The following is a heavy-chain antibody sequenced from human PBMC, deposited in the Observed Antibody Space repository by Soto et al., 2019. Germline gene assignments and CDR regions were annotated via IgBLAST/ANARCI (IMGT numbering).Heavy chain of an antibody. Sequence: SETLSLTCTVSGGSISSGDHYWTWIRQPPGKGLEWIGHILYSGNTHYNPSLNSRLTISVDTSKNQFSLKLSSVTAADTALYYCARHSWFGELSFGSWGQGTLGTVSS. CDR2: ILYSGNT. CDR3: ARHSWFGELSFGS. V-gene: IGHV4-30-4*01. D-gene: IGHD3-10*01. CDR1: GGSISSGDHY. J-gene: IGHJ4*02.